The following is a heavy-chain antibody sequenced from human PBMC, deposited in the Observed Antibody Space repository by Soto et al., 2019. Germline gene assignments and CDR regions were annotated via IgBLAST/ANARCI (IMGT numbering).Heavy chain of an antibody. V-gene: IGHV4-39*01. CDR2: IYYSGST. CDR3: ARHEGWLLRSPSFDY. J-gene: IGHJ4*02. CDR1: GGSISSSSYY. Sequence: SETLSLTCTVSGGSISSSSYYWGWIRQPPGKGLEWIGSIYYSGSTYYNPSLKSRVTISVDTSKNQFSLKLSSVTAADTAVCYCARHEGWLLRSPSFDYWGQGTLVTVSS. D-gene: IGHD3-22*01.